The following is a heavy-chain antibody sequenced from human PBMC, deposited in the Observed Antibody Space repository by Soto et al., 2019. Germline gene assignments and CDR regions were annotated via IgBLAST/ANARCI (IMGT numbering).Heavy chain of an antibody. CDR3: ARGTSSSSWYHYGMDV. J-gene: IGHJ6*02. Sequence: PSVTLSLTCAVYGGSFSGYYWRWIRQPPGKGLEWIGEINHSGSTNYNPSLKSRVTISVDTSKNQFSLKLSSVTAADTAVYYCARGTSSSSWYHYGMDVWGQGTTVT. CDR2: INHSGST. D-gene: IGHD6-6*01. CDR1: GGSFSGYY. V-gene: IGHV4-34*01.